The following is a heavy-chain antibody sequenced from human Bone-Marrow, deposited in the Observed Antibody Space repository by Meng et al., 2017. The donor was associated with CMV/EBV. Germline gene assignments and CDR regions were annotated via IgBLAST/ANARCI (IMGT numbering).Heavy chain of an antibody. CDR3: ARDPVVVPAAQVGMDV. CDR2: INPSGGST. CDR1: GYTFTSYY. Sequence: ASVKVSCKASGYTFTSYYMHWVRQAPGQGLEWMGIINPSGGSTSYAQKFQGRVTMTRDTSTSTVYMELSSLRSEDTAVYYCARDPVVVPAAQVGMDVWGQGTTVTAP. J-gene: IGHJ6*02. V-gene: IGHV1-46*01. D-gene: IGHD2-2*01.